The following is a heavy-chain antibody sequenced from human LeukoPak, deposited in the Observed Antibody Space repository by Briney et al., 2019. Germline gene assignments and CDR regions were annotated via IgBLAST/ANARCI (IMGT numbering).Heavy chain of an antibody. CDR2: ISGSGGST. V-gene: IGHV3-23*01. CDR3: ARGQYFDSSGYYVY. J-gene: IGHJ4*02. Sequence: GGSLRLSCAASGFTFSSYAMSWVRQAPGRGLEWVSAISGSGGSTYYADSVKGRFTVSRDNSNNTLYLQVNSLRAEDTAVYYCARGQYFDSSGYYVYWGQGTLVTVSS. D-gene: IGHD3-22*01. CDR1: GFTFSSYA.